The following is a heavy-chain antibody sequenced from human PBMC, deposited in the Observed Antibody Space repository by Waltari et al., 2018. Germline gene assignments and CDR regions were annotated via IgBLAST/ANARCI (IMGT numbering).Heavy chain of an antibody. J-gene: IGHJ4*02. V-gene: IGHV3-23*04. CDR2: ISGSGGST. Sequence: EVQLVESGGGLVQPGGSLRLSCAASGFTFSSYAMSGVRQAPGKGLEWVSAISGSGGSTYYSVSVKGRFTMSRYKSKIKLYLQMNSLRAEYTAVYYCSVSDYGRYWGQGTLVTVSS. D-gene: IGHD4-17*01. CDR3: SVSDYGRY. CDR1: GFTFSSYA.